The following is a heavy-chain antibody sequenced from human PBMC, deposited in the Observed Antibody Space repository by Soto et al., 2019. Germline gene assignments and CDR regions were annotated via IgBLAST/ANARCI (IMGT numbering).Heavy chain of an antibody. CDR3: ARDKVTGASLFDY. D-gene: IGHD7-27*01. CDR1: GFTFSNYW. V-gene: IGHV3-7*03. J-gene: IGHJ4*02. CDR2: MRQDGGEK. Sequence: PGGSLRLSCAASGFTFSNYWMSWVRQAPGKGPEWVANMRQDGGEKYCVDSVKGRFTISRDNVKNSLYLQMDNLRAEDTAVYYCARDKVTGASLFDYWGPGSLVTVSS.